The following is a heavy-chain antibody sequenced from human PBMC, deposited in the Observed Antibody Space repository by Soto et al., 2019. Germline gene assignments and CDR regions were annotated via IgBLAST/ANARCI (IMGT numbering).Heavy chain of an antibody. Sequence: EVQLVESGGGLEQPGGSLRLSCAASGFSLNTYTMNWVRQAPGKGLEWISHISSDSGTIYYADSVEGRFTISRDNARNSLYLQMDSLRDEDTAVYYCARDLDYYGSGSPDAFDIWGQGTMVTVSS. CDR2: ISSDSGTI. CDR1: GFSLNTYT. D-gene: IGHD3-10*01. J-gene: IGHJ3*02. V-gene: IGHV3-48*02. CDR3: ARDLDYYGSGSPDAFDI.